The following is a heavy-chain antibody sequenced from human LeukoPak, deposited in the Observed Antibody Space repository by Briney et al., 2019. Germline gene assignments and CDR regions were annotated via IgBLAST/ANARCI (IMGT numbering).Heavy chain of an antibody. CDR2: IYHSGST. D-gene: IGHD5-18*01. CDR3: ASDGGTWIQLWLGWYFDL. CDR1: GYSISSGYY. J-gene: IGHJ2*01. Sequence: SETLSLTCTVCGYSISSGYYWGWIRQPPGKGLEWIGSIYHSGSTYYNPSLKSRVTISVDTSKNQFSLKLSSVTAADTAVYYCASDGGTWIQLWLGWYFDLWGRGTLVTVSS. V-gene: IGHV4-38-2*02.